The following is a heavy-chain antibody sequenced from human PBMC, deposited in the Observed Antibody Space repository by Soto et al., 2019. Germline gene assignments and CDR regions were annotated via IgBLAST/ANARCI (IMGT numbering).Heavy chain of an antibody. CDR3: ASDHAETAMNX. V-gene: IGHV3-48*02. D-gene: IGHD5-18*01. J-gene: IGHJ4*02. CDR1: GFTFSTYN. Sequence: PGGSLRLSFAASGFTFSTYNMNWVRQAPGKGLEWVSYISCTSSTIYYAYSVKGRFAISRDNSRNSLYLQINSLRDEDTAVYYCASDHAETAMNXWGQGTPVTVSX. CDR2: ISCTSSTI.